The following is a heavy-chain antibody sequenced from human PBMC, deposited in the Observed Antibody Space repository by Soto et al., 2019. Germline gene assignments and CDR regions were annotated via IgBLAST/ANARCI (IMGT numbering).Heavy chain of an antibody. CDR2: IIPIFGTA. D-gene: IGHD3-22*01. J-gene: IGHJ4*02. V-gene: IGHV1-69*01. Sequence: QVQLVQSGAEVKKPGSSVKVSCKASGGTFRSYAISWVRQAPGQGLEWMGGIIPIFGTANYAQKFQGRVTITAAESTSTAYMELSSLRSEDTAVYYCARMSGWEHYYDSSGYADYWGQGTLVTVSS. CDR3: ARMSGWEHYYDSSGYADY. CDR1: GGTFRSYA.